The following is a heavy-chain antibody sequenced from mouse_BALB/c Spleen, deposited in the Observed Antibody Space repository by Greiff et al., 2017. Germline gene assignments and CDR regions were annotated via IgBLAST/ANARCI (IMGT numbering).Heavy chain of an antibody. D-gene: IGHD1-1*01. CDR3: ARSQIYYGSSSWYFDV. J-gene: IGHJ1*01. CDR2: ILPGSGST. CDR1: GYTFSSYW. V-gene: IGHV1-9*01. Sequence: QVQLQQSGAELMKPGASVKISCKATGYTFSSYWIEWVKQRPGHGLEWIGEILPGSGSTNYNEKFKGKATFTADTSSNTAYMQLSSLTSEDSAVYYCARSQIYYGSSSWYFDVWGAGTTVTVSS.